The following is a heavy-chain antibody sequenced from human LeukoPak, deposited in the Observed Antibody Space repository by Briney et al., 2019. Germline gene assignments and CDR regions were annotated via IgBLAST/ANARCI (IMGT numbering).Heavy chain of an antibody. V-gene: IGHV4-39*07. Sequence: PSETLSLTCTVSGGSISSSSYYWGWIRQPPGKGLEWIGSIFYSGSTYYNPSLKSRVTISADTSKNQFSLKLSSVTAADTAVYYCAREPGQWPPGYFDYWGQGTLVTVSS. CDR2: IFYSGST. J-gene: IGHJ4*02. CDR1: GGSISSSSYY. CDR3: AREPGQWPPGYFDY. D-gene: IGHD6-19*01.